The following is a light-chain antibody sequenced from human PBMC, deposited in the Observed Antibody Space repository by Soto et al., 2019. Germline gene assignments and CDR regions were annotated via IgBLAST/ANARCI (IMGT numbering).Light chain of an antibody. CDR3: QQYNSYSWT. J-gene: IGKJ1*01. Sequence: DIQMTQPPSTLSASIGDTVTITCRASQSISSWLAWYQQKPGKAPKLLIYDASSLESGVPSRFSGSGSGTEFTLTISSLQPDDFATYYCQQYNSYSWTFGQGTKVDIK. CDR1: QSISSW. V-gene: IGKV1-5*01. CDR2: DAS.